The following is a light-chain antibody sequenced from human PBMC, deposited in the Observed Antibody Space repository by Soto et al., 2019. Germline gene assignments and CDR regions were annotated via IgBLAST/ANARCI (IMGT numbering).Light chain of an antibody. Sequence: QSALTQSASVSGSPGQSITISCTGNSSDVGSSNLVSWYQHHPGKAPKLMIYEGTRRPSGVSNRFSGSKSGSTASLTISALQAEDEADYYCSSYAGSSTFVFGTGTKLTVL. CDR3: SSYAGSSTFV. CDR2: EGT. V-gene: IGLV2-23*01. J-gene: IGLJ1*01. CDR1: SSDVGSSNL.